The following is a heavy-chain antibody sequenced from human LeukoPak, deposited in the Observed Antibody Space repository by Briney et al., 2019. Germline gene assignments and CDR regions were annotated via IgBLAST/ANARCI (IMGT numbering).Heavy chain of an antibody. J-gene: IGHJ4*02. CDR3: ARGIWPYYGSTKQAPGWYFDY. V-gene: IGHV1-18*01. Sequence: ASVKVSCKASGYILTNYGITWVRQAPGQGLEWMGWISGYNADTDSAQKVQGRLTMTTDTSTNTAYMELSSLRSEDTAVYYCARGIWPYYGSTKQAPGWYFDYWGQGTLVTVSS. CDR1: GYILTNYG. D-gene: IGHD3-10*01. CDR2: ISGYNADT.